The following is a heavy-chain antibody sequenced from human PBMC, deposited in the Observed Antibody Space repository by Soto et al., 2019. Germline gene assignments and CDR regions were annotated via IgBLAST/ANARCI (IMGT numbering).Heavy chain of an antibody. CDR3: ARAQLDYGGYLHFDY. J-gene: IGHJ4*02. V-gene: IGHV1-2*02. Sequence: ASVKVSCKASGYTFTGYYMHWVRQAPGQGLEWMGWINPNSGGTNYAQKFQGRVTMTRDTSISTAYMELSRLRSDDTAVYYCARAQLDYGGYLHFDYWGQGTLVTVSS. CDR1: GYTFTGYY. D-gene: IGHD5-12*01. CDR2: INPNSGGT.